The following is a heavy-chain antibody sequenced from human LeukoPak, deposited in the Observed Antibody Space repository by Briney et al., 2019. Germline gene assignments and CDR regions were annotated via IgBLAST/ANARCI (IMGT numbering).Heavy chain of an antibody. V-gene: IGHV4-34*01. CDR2: INHSGST. J-gene: IGHJ4*02. CDR1: GGSFSGYY. CDR3: ARHPTEWELLRFDY. Sequence: SETLSLTCAVYGGSFSGYYWSWIRQPPGKGLEWIGEINHSGSTIYNPSLKSRVTISVDTSKNQFSLKLSSVTAADTAVYYCARHPTEWELLRFDYWGQGTLVTVSS. D-gene: IGHD1-26*01.